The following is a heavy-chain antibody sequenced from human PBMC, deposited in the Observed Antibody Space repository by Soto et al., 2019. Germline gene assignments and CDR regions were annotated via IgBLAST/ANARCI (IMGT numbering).Heavy chain of an antibody. D-gene: IGHD3-3*01. CDR2: INPSGGST. Sequence: GASVKVSCKASGYTFTSYYMHWVRQAPGQGLEWMGIINPSGGSTSYAQKFQGRVTMTRDTSTSTVYMELSSLRSEDTAVYYCARSGETYYDFWSGYYEWGVVDYWGQGTLVTVSS. CDR3: ARSGETYYDFWSGYYEWGVVDY. CDR1: GYTFTSYY. V-gene: IGHV1-46*01. J-gene: IGHJ4*02.